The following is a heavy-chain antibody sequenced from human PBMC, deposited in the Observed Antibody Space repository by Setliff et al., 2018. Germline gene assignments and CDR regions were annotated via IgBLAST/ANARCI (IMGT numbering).Heavy chain of an antibody. Sequence: GGSLRLSCAASGFIFRDYYMSWIRQTPGKGLEWVAYISRGATTTYYTDSVKGRFTISRDDGKNSLYLQMNSLRAGDTAVYYCSTKGVPGTGGQGTRVTVSS. V-gene: IGHV3-11*01. CDR1: GFIFRDYY. D-gene: IGHD1-1*01. CDR2: ISRGATTT. CDR3: STKGVPGT. J-gene: IGHJ4*02.